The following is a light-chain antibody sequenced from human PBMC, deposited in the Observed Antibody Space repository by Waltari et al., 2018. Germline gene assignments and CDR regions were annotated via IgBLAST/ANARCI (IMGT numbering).Light chain of an antibody. CDR2: DVS. V-gene: IGLV2-14*03. CDR1: NSDVRGCNY. J-gene: IGLJ1*01. Sequence: QSALPQPAPVSGSPGPSITIPCPGTNSDVRGCNYVAWYQQHPGNAPKLMIYDVSNRPSGVSNRFSGSKSANTASLTISGLQAEDEADYYCSSYTSSSSGVFGTGTKVTVL. CDR3: SSYTSSSSGV.